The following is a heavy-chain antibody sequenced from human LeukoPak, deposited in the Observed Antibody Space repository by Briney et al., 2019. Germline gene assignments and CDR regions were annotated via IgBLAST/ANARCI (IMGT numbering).Heavy chain of an antibody. J-gene: IGHJ4*02. V-gene: IGHV4-38-2*02. CDR1: GYSISSGYY. CDR2: IYHSGST. Sequence: KTSETLSLTCTVSGYSISSGYYWGWLRQPPGKGLEWIGSIYHSGSTYYNPSLKSRVTISVDTSKNQFSLKLSSVTAADTAVYYCARESIAAAEDYWGQGTLVTVSS. CDR3: ARESIAAAEDY. D-gene: IGHD6-13*01.